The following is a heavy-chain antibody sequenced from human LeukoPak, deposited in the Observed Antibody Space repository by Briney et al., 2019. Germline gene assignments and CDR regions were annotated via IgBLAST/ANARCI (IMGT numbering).Heavy chain of an antibody. D-gene: IGHD5-12*01. V-gene: IGHV3-23*01. CDR2: ISGSGGTT. CDR3: AKGMATITEDALDI. CDR1: GFTFSSYA. Sequence: GGSLRLSCAASGFTFSSYAMNWVRQAPGKGLEWVSVISGSGGTTYYADSVKGRFTISRDNSKNTLYLQMNRLRAEDTAVFYCAKGMATITEDALDIWGQGTLVTVSS. J-gene: IGHJ3*02.